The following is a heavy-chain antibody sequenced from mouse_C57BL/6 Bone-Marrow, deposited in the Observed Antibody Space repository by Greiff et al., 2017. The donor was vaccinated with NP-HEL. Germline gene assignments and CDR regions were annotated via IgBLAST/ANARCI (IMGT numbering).Heavy chain of an antibody. V-gene: IGHV1-42*01. CDR3: ARGLGESYYFDY. J-gene: IGHJ2*01. D-gene: IGHD3-3*01. CDR1: GYSFTGYY. CDR2: INPSTGGT. Sequence: VQLQQSGPELVKPGASVKISCKASGYSFTGYYMNWVKQSPEKSLEWIGEINPSTGGTTYNQKFKAKATLTVDKSSSTAYMQLKSLTSEDSAVYYCARGLGESYYFDYWGQGTTLTVSS.